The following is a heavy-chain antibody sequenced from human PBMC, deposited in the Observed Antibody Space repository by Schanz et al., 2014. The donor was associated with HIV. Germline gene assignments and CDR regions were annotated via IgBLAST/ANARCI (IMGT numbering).Heavy chain of an antibody. V-gene: IGHV3-21*01. CDR1: GFTFSSYS. D-gene: IGHD1-1*01. CDR3: ARRDTGTLYYYYHYGMDV. Sequence: EVQLVESGGGLVKPGGSLRLSCAASGFTFSSYSMNWVRQAPGKGLEWVSSISTSGYIYYADSVKGRFSISRDSATNALYLQMNSLRGDDTAVYYCARRDTGTLYYYYHYGMDVWGQGTTVTVSS. CDR2: ISTSGYI. J-gene: IGHJ6*02.